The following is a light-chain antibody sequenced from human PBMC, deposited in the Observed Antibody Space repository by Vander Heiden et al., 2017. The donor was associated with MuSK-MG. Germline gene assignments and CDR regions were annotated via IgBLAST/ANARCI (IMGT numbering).Light chain of an antibody. J-gene: IGKJ4*01. Sequence: DLVMTQSPLPLPVTPGEPAPNCCRCRKGLLNGNENNYLDWYVQKPGQSPQLLIYLASNRASGVPDRFSGSGSGTDFSLKISRVEAEDVGVYYCMQALRTPRTFGGGTKVEIK. CDR2: LAS. CDR1: KGLLNGNENNY. V-gene: IGKV2-28*01. CDR3: MQALRTPRT.